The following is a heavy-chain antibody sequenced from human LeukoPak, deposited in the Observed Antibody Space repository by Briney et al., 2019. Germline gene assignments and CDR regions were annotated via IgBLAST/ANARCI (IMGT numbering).Heavy chain of an antibody. CDR1: GFTFSNAW. V-gene: IGHV4-34*01. D-gene: IGHD6-13*01. J-gene: IGHJ6*03. Sequence: PGGSLRLSCAASGFTFSNAWMSWIRQPREKGLEWIGEINLRGSTTYNPSLKSRVTISLDESKNQFSLKLSSVTAADTAVYFCARGGRYMSASWYRSVYYYVDVWGKGTTVTVSS. CDR3: ARGGRYMSASWYRSVYYYVDV. CDR2: INLRGST.